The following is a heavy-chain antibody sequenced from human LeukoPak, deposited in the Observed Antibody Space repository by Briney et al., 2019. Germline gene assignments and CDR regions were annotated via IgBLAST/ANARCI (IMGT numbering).Heavy chain of an antibody. J-gene: IGHJ6*03. CDR3: AKNGDRGAYCTGGTCYPYFYYYMDV. CDR1: GFTFGTYG. CDR2: ISGNGGST. Sequence: SGGTLRLSCAASGFTFGTYGMNWVRQAPGKGLEWLSAISGNGGSTYYADSVKGRFTISRDNSKNTLYLQMNSLRAEDTAIYYCAKNGDRGAYCTGGTCYPYFYYYMDVWGKGTTVTI. D-gene: IGHD2-15*01. V-gene: IGHV3-23*01.